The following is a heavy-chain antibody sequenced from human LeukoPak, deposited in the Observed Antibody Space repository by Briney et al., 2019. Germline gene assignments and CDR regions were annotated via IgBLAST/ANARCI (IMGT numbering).Heavy chain of an antibody. Sequence: SETLSLTCAVYGGSFSGYYWSWIRQPPGKGLEWIGEINHSGSTNYNPSLKSRVTISVDTSKNQFSLKLSSVTAADTAVYYCARGPRRRYNWNYFDYWGQGTLVTVSS. D-gene: IGHD1-20*01. CDR2: INHSGST. CDR3: ARGPRRRYNWNYFDY. J-gene: IGHJ4*02. CDR1: GGSFSGYY. V-gene: IGHV4-34*01.